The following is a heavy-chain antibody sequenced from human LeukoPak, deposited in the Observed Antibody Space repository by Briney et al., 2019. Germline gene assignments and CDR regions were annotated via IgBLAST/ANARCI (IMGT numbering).Heavy chain of an antibody. Sequence: GESLKISCQGSGHRFTSNWIGWVRHMPGKGLEWMGIIYPADSDTRYSPSFQGQVTISADKSISTAYLQWSSLKASDTAMYYCARLDGNTMIDWGQGTLVTVSS. CDR3: ARLDGNTMID. D-gene: IGHD3-22*01. J-gene: IGHJ4*02. V-gene: IGHV5-51*01. CDR1: GHRFTSNW. CDR2: IYPADSDT.